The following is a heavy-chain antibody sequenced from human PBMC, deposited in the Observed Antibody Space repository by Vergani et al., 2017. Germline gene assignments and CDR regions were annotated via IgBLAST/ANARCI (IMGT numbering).Heavy chain of an antibody. J-gene: IGHJ3*01. D-gene: IGHD3-10*01. CDR2: IYPGDSEV. CDR3: ASGGHGSENGGALQL. Sequence: EVMLVQSGAEVKKPGESLRISCKGSGYSFTSYWISWVRQMPGRGLEWMGIIYPGDSEVKSNPTFRGQVIFSVDTSVNTAYLQWRSLQASDTATYFCASGGHGSENGGALQLWGQGTNITVSS. V-gene: IGHV5-51*03. CDR1: GYSFTSYW.